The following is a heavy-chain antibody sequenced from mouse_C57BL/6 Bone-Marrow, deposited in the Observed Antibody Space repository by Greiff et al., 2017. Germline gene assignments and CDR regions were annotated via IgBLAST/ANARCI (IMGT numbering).Heavy chain of an antibody. CDR1: GYTFTDYA. Sequence: LEESGPELVRPGVSVTISCTGSGYTFTDYAMHWVKQSHAKSLEWIGVISTYYGDASSHQTFKDQATMTVDTSYHTAYLELARLTSEDSAVYYCARQAITKVVATDYGGQGTTLTVSS. D-gene: IGHD1-1*01. J-gene: IGHJ2*01. CDR2: ISTYYGDA. V-gene: IGHV1-67*01. CDR3: ARQAITKVVATDY.